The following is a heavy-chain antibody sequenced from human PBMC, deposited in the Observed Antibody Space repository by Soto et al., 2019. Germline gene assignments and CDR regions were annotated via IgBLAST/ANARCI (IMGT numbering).Heavy chain of an antibody. Sequence: SVKVSCKASGSTFSRFAISWVRQAAGQGLEWMGGIIPLFGAANYAQSFQDRVTIAADKSTSTAYMELSSLRSEDTAVYYCARRPSTTVVTGDAFDIWGQGTMVTVS. CDR3: ARRPSTTVVTGDAFDI. D-gene: IGHD4-17*01. J-gene: IGHJ3*02. CDR1: GSTFSRFA. CDR2: IIPLFGAA. V-gene: IGHV1-69*06.